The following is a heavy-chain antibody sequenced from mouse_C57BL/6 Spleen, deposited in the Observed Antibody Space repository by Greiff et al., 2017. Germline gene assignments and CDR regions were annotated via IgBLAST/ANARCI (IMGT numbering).Heavy chain of an antibody. V-gene: IGHV1-4*01. J-gene: IGHJ3*01. CDR1: GYTFTSYT. CDR2: INPSSGYT. Sequence: QVQLQQSGAELVKPGASVKMSCKASGYTFTSYTMHWVKQRPGQGLEWIGYINPSSGYTKYTQKFKDKATFTADTASSTDYMQLSSLTSEDSAVYYYARARRANRTWFAYWGQGTLVTVSA. D-gene: IGHD6-1*01. CDR3: ARARRANRTWFAY.